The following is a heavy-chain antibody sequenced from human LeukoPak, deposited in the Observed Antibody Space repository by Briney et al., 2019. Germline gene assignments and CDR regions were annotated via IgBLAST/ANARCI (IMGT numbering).Heavy chain of an antibody. CDR3: ATLLAGIAAAGTGY. Sequence: ASVKVSCKASGYTFTSYGISWVRQAPGQGLEWMGWISAYNGNTNYAQKLQGRVTMTTDTSTSTAYMELRSLRSDDTAVYYCATLLAGIAAAGTGYWGQGTLVTVSS. D-gene: IGHD6-13*01. CDR1: GYTFTSYG. CDR2: ISAYNGNT. V-gene: IGHV1-18*01. J-gene: IGHJ4*02.